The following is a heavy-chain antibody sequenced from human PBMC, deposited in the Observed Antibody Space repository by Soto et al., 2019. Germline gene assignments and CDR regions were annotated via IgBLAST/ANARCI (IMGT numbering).Heavy chain of an antibody. J-gene: IGHJ6*02. CDR1: GFTVSSNY. CDR2: IYSGGST. CDR3: ARIVVVAADGMDV. V-gene: IGHV3-53*02. D-gene: IGHD2-15*01. Sequence: EVQLVETGGGLIQPGGSLRLSCAASGFTVSSNYMSWVRQAPGKGLEWGSVIYSGGSTYYADSVKGRFNISRDNSKNTLYLQMNSLRAEDTAVYYCARIVVVAADGMDVWGQGTTVTVSS.